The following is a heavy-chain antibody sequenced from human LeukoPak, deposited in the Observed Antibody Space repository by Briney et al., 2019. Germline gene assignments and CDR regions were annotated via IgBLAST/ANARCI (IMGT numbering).Heavy chain of an antibody. D-gene: IGHD6-6*01. CDR2: IWNDGGNK. J-gene: IGHJ4*02. V-gene: IGHV3-30*02. CDR1: GFRFSGIG. Sequence: PGGSLRLSCAASGFRFSGIGMHWVRQAPGKGLDWVAYIWNDGGNKQYADSVKGRFSISRDNSKNTLSLEMNSLRAEDTAVYYCAKDLWYTSSSEEYWGQGTLVTVSS. CDR3: AKDLWYTSSSEEY.